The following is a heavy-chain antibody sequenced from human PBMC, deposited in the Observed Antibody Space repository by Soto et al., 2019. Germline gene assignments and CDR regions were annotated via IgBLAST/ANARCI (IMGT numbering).Heavy chain of an antibody. J-gene: IGHJ4*02. CDR1: GFDFEDFA. Sequence: VQLVESGGVEMQTGGSLRLSCAAAGFDFEDFAMHWVRQAPGKGLEWVALINSDGTDSYYMDSVRGRFTISRDNGKNSLYLQMDRLTPEDTAFYFCAKAAYYYDSTPLDHWGQGTLVTVSS. D-gene: IGHD3-22*01. V-gene: IGHV3-43D*04. CDR3: AKAAYYYDSTPLDH. CDR2: INSDGTDS.